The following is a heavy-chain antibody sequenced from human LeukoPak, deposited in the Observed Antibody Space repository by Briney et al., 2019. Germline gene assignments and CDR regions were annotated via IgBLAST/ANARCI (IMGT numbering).Heavy chain of an antibody. D-gene: IGHD6-19*01. Sequence: GGSLRLSCAASGFTFSSYSMNWVRQAPGKGLEWVSSISSSSSYTYYADSVKGRFTISRDNAKNSLYLQMNSLRAEDTAVYYCARGYSSGWPPDYWGQGTLVTVSS. CDR2: ISSSSSYT. V-gene: IGHV3-21*01. CDR3: ARGYSSGWPPDY. CDR1: GFTFSSYS. J-gene: IGHJ4*02.